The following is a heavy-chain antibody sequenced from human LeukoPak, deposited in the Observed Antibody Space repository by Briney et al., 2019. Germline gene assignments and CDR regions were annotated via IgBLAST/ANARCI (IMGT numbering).Heavy chain of an antibody. CDR2: MNPNSGNT. J-gene: IGHJ4*02. D-gene: IGHD6-13*01. CDR3: ARVYSSSWYGGDY. Sequence: ASVKVSCKASGYTFTSYNINWVRQATGQGLEWMGWMNPNSGNTGYAQKFQGRVTMTRNTSISTAYMELSSLRSEDTAVYYCARVYSSSWYGGDYWGQGTLVTVSS. V-gene: IGHV1-8*01. CDR1: GYTFTSYN.